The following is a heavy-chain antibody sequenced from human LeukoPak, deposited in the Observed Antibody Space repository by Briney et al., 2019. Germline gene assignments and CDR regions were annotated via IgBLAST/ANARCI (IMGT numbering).Heavy chain of an antibody. J-gene: IGHJ4*02. CDR2: FTNGAST. D-gene: IGHD3-22*01. CDR3: AKDPPPSSGGNYFED. Sequence: GGSLRLSCAASGFAFSNHDMSWVRQAPGKGLEWISTFTNGASTYYADSVKGRFTISRDNSKNTLYLQMNSLRAEDTAVYYCAKDPPPSSGGNYFEDWGQGTLVTVSS. V-gene: IGHV3-23*01. CDR1: GFAFSNHD.